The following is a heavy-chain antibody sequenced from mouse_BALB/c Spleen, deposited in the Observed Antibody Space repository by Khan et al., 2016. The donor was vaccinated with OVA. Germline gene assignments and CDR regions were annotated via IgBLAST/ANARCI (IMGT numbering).Heavy chain of an antibody. CDR3: ARVGYNGTMDY. J-gene: IGHJ4*01. CDR1: GYTFTNYG. D-gene: IGHD2-14*01. Sequence: QIQLVQSGPELKKPGETVKFSCKASGYTFTNYGMNWVKQAPGKGLKWMGWINTYTGEPTYADDFKGRFAFSLETSASTAYLQINNLKNEDTATYVCARVGYNGTMDYWGQGTSVTVSS. V-gene: IGHV9-3-1*01. CDR2: INTYTGEP.